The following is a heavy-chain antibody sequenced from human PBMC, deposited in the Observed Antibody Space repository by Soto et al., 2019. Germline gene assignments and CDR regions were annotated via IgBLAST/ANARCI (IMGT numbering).Heavy chain of an antibody. J-gene: IGHJ4*02. CDR2: ISGSGGST. Sequence: EVQLLESGGGLVQPGGSLRLSCVASGHTFPSYAMSWVRQAPGKGLEWVSGISGSGGSTYYADSVRGRFTISRDDSKDTIYLQMNSLKAEDTELYYCANVSRGIGVVPAARNWGQGTLVTVSS. V-gene: IGHV3-23*01. D-gene: IGHD2-2*01. CDR3: ANVSRGIGVVPAARN. CDR1: GHTFPSYA.